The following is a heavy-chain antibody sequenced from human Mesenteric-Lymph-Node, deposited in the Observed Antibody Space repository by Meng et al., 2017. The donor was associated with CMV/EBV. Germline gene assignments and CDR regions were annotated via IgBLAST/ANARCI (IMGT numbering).Heavy chain of an antibody. CDR1: GFTFSRYA. D-gene: IGHD2-21*01. V-gene: IGHV3-30-3*01. J-gene: IGHJ6*02. CDR2: TSYDGNKK. Sequence: GESLKISCAGSGFTFSRYALHWVRQAPGKGLEWVADTSYDGNKKDYADSVKGRFTISRDNSKDTLYLQMNNLRGDDTAVHYCARGPRTNSQMDVWGQGTTVTVSS. CDR3: ARGPRTNSQMDV.